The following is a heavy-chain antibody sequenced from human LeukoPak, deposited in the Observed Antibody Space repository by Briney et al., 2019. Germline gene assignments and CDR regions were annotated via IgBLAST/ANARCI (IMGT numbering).Heavy chain of an antibody. J-gene: IGHJ5*02. CDR3: ARDQGSGWYRAYSGSYTNWFDP. CDR1: GGSISSYY. CDR2: IYYSGST. Sequence: SETLSLTCTVSGGSISSYYWSWIRQPPGQGLEWIGYIYYSGSTNYNPSLKSRVTISVDTSKTQFSLKLSSVTAADTAVYYCARDQGSGWYRAYSGSYTNWFDPWGQGTLVTVSS. V-gene: IGHV4-59*01. D-gene: IGHD1-26*01.